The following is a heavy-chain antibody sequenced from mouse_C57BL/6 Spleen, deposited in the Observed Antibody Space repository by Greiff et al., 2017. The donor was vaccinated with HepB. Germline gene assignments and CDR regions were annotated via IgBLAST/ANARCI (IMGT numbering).Heavy chain of an antibody. D-gene: IGHD2-4*01. CDR1: GFTFSDYG. Sequence: EVQLVESGGGLVKPGGSLKLSCAASGFTFSDYGMHWVRQAPEKGLEWVAYISSGSSTIYYADTVKGRFTISRDNAKNTLFLQMTSLRSEDTAMYYCSRHDYDRYYFDYWGQGTTLTVSS. CDR3: SRHDYDRYYFDY. CDR2: ISSGSSTI. V-gene: IGHV5-17*01. J-gene: IGHJ2*01.